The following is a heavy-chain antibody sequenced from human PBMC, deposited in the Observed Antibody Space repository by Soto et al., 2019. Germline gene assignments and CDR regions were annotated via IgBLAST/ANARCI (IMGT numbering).Heavy chain of an antibody. CDR1: GYTFTSYD. D-gene: IGHD3-3*01. CDR3: ARRGVGITIFGVVRYNWFDP. Sequence: QVQLVQSGAEVKKPGASVKVSCKASGYTFTSYDINWVRQATGQGLEWMGWMNPNSGNTGYAQKFQGRVTMTRNTSISTAYMELSSLRSEDTAVYYCARRGVGITIFGVVRYNWFDPWGQLTLVTVSS. J-gene: IGHJ5*02. V-gene: IGHV1-8*01. CDR2: MNPNSGNT.